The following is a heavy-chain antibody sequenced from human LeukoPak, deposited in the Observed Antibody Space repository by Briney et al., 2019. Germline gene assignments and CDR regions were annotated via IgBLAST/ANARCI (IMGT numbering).Heavy chain of an antibody. Sequence: SQTLSLTCAVSGGSISSGSYYWSWIRQPAGKGLEWIGSIYTSGSTNYNPSLKSLVTISVDTSKNQFSLKLSSVPAADTAVYYGARVVEDYYDRSSYYYYFDYWGQGTLVTVSS. V-gene: IGHV4-61*02. CDR1: GGSISSGSYY. CDR3: ARVVEDYYDRSSYYYYFDY. D-gene: IGHD3-22*01. CDR2: IYTSGST. J-gene: IGHJ4*02.